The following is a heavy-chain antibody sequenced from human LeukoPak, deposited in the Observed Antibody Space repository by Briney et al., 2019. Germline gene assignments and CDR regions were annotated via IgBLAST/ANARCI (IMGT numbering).Heavy chain of an antibody. CDR3: AKDRLGYCSGGSCYASNGMDV. CDR1: GFTFSSYA. V-gene: IGHV3-23*01. J-gene: IGHJ6*02. CDR2: ISGSGGST. D-gene: IGHD2-15*01. Sequence: GGSLRLPCAASGFTFSSYAMSWVRQAPGKGLEWVSIISGSGGSTYYADSVKGRFTISRDNSKNTLYLQMNSLRAEDTAVYYCAKDRLGYCSGGSCYASNGMDVWGQGTTVTVSS.